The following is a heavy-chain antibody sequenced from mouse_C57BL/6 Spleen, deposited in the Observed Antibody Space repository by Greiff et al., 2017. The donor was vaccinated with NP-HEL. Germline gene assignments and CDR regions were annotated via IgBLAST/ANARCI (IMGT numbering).Heavy chain of an antibody. CDR2: IWRGGST. CDR3: AKNGYDYEGKSSFAY. D-gene: IGHD2-4*01. J-gene: IGHJ3*01. CDR1: GFSLTSYG. Sequence: VKLQESGPGLVQPSQSLSITCTVSGFSLTSYGVHWVRQSPGKGLEWLGVIWRGGSTDYNAAFMSRLSITKDNSKSQVFFKMNSLQADDTAIYYCAKNGYDYEGKSSFAYWGQGTLVTVSA. V-gene: IGHV2-5*01.